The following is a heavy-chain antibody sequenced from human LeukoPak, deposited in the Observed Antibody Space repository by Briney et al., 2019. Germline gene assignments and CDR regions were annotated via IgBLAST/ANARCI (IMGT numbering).Heavy chain of an antibody. V-gene: IGHV3-48*01. J-gene: IGHJ4*02. CDR1: GFTFSDYS. Sequence: GGSLRLSCAASGFTFSDYSMNWVRQPPGKGLEWVSYISSSSTIIYYADSVKGRFTISRDNAKNSLYLQMNSLRAEDTAVYYCARAYSGYTYGYHYWGQGTLVTVSS. D-gene: IGHD5-18*01. CDR3: ARAYSGYTYGYHY. CDR2: ISSSSTII.